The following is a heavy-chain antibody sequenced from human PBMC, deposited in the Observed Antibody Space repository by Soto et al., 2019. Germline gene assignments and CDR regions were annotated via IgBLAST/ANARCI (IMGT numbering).Heavy chain of an antibody. CDR3: AKNWNWGSLVH. CDR1: GGSISRGGYS. J-gene: IGHJ4*02. CDR2: IYHSGST. V-gene: IGHV4-30-2*01. D-gene: IGHD7-27*01. Sequence: TLSLTCAVSGGSISRGGYSCSWSRQPPGKGLEWIGYIYHSGSTYYNPSLKSRVTISVDRSKNQFSLKLSSVTAADTAVYYCAKNWNWGSLVHRGQGTLVTVSS.